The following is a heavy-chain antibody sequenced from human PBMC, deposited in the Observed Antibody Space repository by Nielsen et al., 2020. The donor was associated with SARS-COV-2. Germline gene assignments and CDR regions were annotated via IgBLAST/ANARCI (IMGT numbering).Heavy chain of an antibody. CDR1: GFTFSDYY. CDR2: ISGSGGST. J-gene: IGHJ6*02. V-gene: IGHV3-23*01. Sequence: GGSLRLSCAASGFTFSDYYMSWVRQAPGKGLEWVSAISGSGGSTYYADSVKGRFTISRDNSKNTLYLQMNSLRAEDTAVYYCAKIGGSYWNYYYYGMDVWGQGTTVTVSS. D-gene: IGHD1-26*01. CDR3: AKIGGSYWNYYYYGMDV.